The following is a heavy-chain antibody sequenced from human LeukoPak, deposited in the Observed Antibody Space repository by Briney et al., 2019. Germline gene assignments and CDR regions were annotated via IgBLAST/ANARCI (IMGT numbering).Heavy chain of an antibody. D-gene: IGHD3-22*01. V-gene: IGHV3-23*01. CDR1: GFTFSSYA. CDR2: ISGSGGST. CDR3: ARIPYYYDSSGEGY. J-gene: IGHJ4*02. Sequence: GGSLRLSCAASGFTFSSYAMSWVRQAPGKGLEWVSAISGSGGSTYYADSVKGRFTISRDNSKNTLYLQMNSLRAEDTAVYYCARIPYYYDSSGEGYWGQGTLVTVSS.